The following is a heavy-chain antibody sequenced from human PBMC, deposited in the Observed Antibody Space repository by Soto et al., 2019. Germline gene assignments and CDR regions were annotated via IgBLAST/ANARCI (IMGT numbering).Heavy chain of an antibody. CDR1: GFGFSGYG. V-gene: IGHV3-30*18. CDR2: ISYDGSNK. Sequence: LRLSCAACGFGFSGYGSHCWLQAPCKGLDWVAVISYDGSNKYYAYSVKGRFTISRDNSKNTLYLQMNSLRAEDTAVYYFAKDGGGRTLGDAPKSSDHRGPAPLLTVSS. CDR3: AKDGGGRTLGDAPKSSDH. D-gene: IGHD2-15*01. J-gene: IGHJ5*02.